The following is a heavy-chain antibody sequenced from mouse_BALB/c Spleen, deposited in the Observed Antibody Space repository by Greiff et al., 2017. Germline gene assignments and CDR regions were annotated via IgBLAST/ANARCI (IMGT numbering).Heavy chain of an antibody. V-gene: IGHV3-8*02. CDR1: GDSITSGY. Sequence: EVKLMESGPSLVKPSQTLSLTCSVTGDSITSGYWNWIRKFPGNKLEYMGYISYSGSTYYNPSLKSRISITRDTSKNQYYLQLNSVTTEDTATYYCARGKKTWASAWFAYWGQGTLVTVSA. J-gene: IGHJ3*01. CDR3: ARGKKTWASAWFAY. CDR2: ISYSGST. D-gene: IGHD6-1*01.